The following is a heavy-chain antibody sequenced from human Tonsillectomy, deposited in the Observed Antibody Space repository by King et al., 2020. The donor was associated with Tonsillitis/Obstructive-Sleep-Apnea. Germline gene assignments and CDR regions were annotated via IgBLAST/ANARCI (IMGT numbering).Heavy chain of an antibody. CDR1: GGSISSSSYY. J-gene: IGHJ4*02. CDR3: ARHWGPNDYFHY. Sequence: LQLQESGPGLVKPSETLSLTCTVSGGSISSSSYYWGWIRQPPGKGLEWIGSIYYSGTTYYNPSLKSRVTISVDTSKNQFSLKLSSVAAADTAVYYCARHWGPNDYFHYWGQGTLVTVSS. D-gene: IGHD2-8*01. CDR2: IYYSGTT. V-gene: IGHV4-39*01.